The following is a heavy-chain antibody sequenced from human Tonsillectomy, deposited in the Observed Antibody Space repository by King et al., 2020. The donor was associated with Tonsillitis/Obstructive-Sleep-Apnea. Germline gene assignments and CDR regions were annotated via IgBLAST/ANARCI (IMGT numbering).Heavy chain of an antibody. D-gene: IGHD4-17*01. CDR3: ARDLYGDYSFDY. CDR2: ISSIGSYI. J-gene: IGHJ4*02. V-gene: IGHV3-21*01. Sequence: VQLVESGGGLVKPGGSLRLSCAASGFTFSSYSMNWVRQAPGKGLEWVSSISSIGSYIFYADSVKGRFTISRDNAKNSLYLQMNSLRAEDTAVYYCARDLYGDYSFDYWGQGTLVTVSS. CDR1: GFTFSSYS.